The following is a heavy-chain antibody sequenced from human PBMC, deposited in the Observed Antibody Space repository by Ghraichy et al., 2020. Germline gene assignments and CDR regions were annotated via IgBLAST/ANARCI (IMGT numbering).Heavy chain of an antibody. CDR3: ARAFHGDYTFSHYYYMDV. Sequence: SETLSLTCAIYGGSFSTYYWNWIRQPPGKGLEWIGEITHSGRTNYNPSLKSRVTVSVDTAKNQFSLKLSSVTAADTAVYFCARAFHGDYTFSHYYYMDVWGTGTTVTVSS. CDR1: GGSFSTYY. D-gene: IGHD4-17*01. V-gene: IGHV4-34*01. CDR2: ITHSGRT. J-gene: IGHJ6*03.